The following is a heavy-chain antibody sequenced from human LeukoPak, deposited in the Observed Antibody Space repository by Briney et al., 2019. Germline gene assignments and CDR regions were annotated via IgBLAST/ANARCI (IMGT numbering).Heavy chain of an antibody. J-gene: IGHJ4*02. V-gene: IGHV3-48*04. D-gene: IGHD3-3*01. CDR3: GRDFLRHPDN. CDR2: ISDNSATI. Sequence: GGSLRLSCAASGFTVSSNYMSWVRQAPGRGLEWVSFISDNSATIFYADSVKGRFTVSRDNARNSVHLQMNSLRVEDTAVYYCGRDFLRHPDNWGRGTLVTVSS. CDR1: GFTVSSNY.